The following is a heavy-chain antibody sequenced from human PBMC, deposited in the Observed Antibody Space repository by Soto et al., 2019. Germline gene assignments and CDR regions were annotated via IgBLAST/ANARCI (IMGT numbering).Heavy chain of an antibody. Sequence: QVQLEQSGAEVQKPGSSVKLSCKSSGGTFSSYRISWVRQAPGQGLEWMGGIMPIFATPKYAQKFQGRVTISADESTSTAYLEVRSLTSDDTAVYYCAREVSSSRFDSWGQGTLVTVSS. J-gene: IGHJ4*02. V-gene: IGHV1-69*01. CDR1: GGTFSSYR. D-gene: IGHD2-2*01. CDR3: AREVSSSRFDS. CDR2: IMPIFATP.